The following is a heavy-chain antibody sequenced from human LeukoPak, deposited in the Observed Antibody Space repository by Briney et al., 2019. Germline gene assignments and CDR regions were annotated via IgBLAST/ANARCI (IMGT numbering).Heavy chain of an antibody. J-gene: IGHJ4*02. D-gene: IGHD1-26*01. Sequence: VKVSFKASGGTFSSYAISWVRQAPGQGLEWMGGIIPIFGTANYAQKFQGRVTITADESTSTAYMELSSLRSEDTAVYYCARFAYGGSYLNYWGQGTLVTVSS. CDR3: ARFAYGGSYLNY. CDR1: GGTFSSYA. CDR2: IIPIFGTA. V-gene: IGHV1-69*13.